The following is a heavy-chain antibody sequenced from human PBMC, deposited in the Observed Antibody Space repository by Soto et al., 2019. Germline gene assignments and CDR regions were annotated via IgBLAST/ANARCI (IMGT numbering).Heavy chain of an antibody. D-gene: IGHD2-15*01. CDR3: ARYCNGGACYSASLDY. Sequence: PGGSLRLSCAASPFTFRSYSMHWVRQAPGKGLEWVTSISYDGSKESYADSVKGRFAVSRDNSKNTLYLQMNSLRPEDTAVYYCARYCNGGACYSASLDYCGQGTQVTVSS. V-gene: IGHV3-30*09. J-gene: IGHJ4*02. CDR1: PFTFRSYS. CDR2: ISYDGSKE.